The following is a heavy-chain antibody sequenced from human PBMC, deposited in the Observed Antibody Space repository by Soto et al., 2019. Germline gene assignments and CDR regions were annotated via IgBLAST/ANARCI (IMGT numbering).Heavy chain of an antibody. J-gene: IGHJ4*02. D-gene: IGHD6-6*01. CDR3: AGGIAARPLGY. V-gene: IGHV4-59*12. CDR1: GGSISNYY. CDR2: IYYSRST. Sequence: SETLSLTCIVSGGSISNYYWSWIRQPPGKGLEWIGYIYYSRSTNYNPSLKSQITISVDTSKNHFSLKLSSVTAADTAVYYCAGGIAARPLGYWGQGTLVTVSS.